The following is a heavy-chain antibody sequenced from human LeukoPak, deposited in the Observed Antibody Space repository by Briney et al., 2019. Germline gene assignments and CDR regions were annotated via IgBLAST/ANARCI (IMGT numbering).Heavy chain of an antibody. D-gene: IGHD2-2*01. CDR1: GGSISNYY. CDR3: ARVRYCSTNRCYDREFDN. Sequence: SETLSLACTVSGGSISNYYWSWIRQPPGKGLEWIGYIYYSGNTNYNPSLKSRVTISVDTSKNQFSLKLNSVTAADTAVYYCARVRYCSTNRCYDREFDNWGQGTLVTVSS. V-gene: IGHV4-59*01. CDR2: IYYSGNT. J-gene: IGHJ4*02.